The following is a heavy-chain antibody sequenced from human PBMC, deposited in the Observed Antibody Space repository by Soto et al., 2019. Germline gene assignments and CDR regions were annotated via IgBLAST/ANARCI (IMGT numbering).Heavy chain of an antibody. J-gene: IGHJ4*02. Sequence: QVQLVQSGAEVKKPESSVKVSCKAPGGTFSTYAISWVRQAPGQGLEWMGGIIPMFGTANYAQRFQDRVTITADESTYTVYMELSSLGSEDTAVYFCASGIQLWLRRINNGYSGWGQGTLVTVSS. D-gene: IGHD5-18*01. CDR3: ASGIQLWLRRINNGYSG. CDR1: GGTFSTYA. CDR2: IIPMFGTA. V-gene: IGHV1-69*12.